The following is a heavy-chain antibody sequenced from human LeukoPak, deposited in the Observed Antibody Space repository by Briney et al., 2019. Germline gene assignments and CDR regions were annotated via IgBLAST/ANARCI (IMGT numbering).Heavy chain of an antibody. CDR2: IRGSGGTT. Sequence: GGSLRLSCAASGFTFSTYAMSWVRQAPGKGLEWVSAIRGSGGTTYYAESVKGRFTISRDNSKNTLYLQMNSLRVEGTAVYYCARGSSDWYGPFDYWGQGTLVTVSS. V-gene: IGHV3-23*01. CDR3: ARGSSDWYGPFDY. D-gene: IGHD6-19*01. J-gene: IGHJ4*02. CDR1: GFTFSTYA.